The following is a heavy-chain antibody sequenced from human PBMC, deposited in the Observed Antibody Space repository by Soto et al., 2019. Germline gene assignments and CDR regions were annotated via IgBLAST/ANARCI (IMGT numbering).Heavy chain of an antibody. Sequence: PGGSLRLSCAASGFTFSSYAMSWVRQAPGKGLEWVSAISGSGGSTYYADSVKGRFTISRDNSKNTLYLQMNSLRAEDTAVYYCAKDGARGIAAAGTGVFGYWGQGTLVTVSS. CDR2: ISGSGGST. J-gene: IGHJ4*02. V-gene: IGHV3-23*01. CDR3: AKDGARGIAAAGTGVFGY. CDR1: GFTFSSYA. D-gene: IGHD6-13*01.